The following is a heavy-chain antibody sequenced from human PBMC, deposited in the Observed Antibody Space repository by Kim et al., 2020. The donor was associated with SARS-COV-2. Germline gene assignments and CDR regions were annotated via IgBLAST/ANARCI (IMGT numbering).Heavy chain of an antibody. J-gene: IGHJ6*02. V-gene: IGHV4-61*02. D-gene: IGHD3-10*01. Sequence: SETLSLTCTVSGGSVNTGDQHWSWIRQPAGRGLEWIGRIYTTGRTNYNPSLSSRVTISLDSSKNQFSLKLTSVTAADTAVYYCARDGPYYYGSGNSVDYGGDVWGQGTTVTVSS. CDR1: GGSVNTGDQH. CDR3: ARDGPYYYGSGNSVDYGGDV. CDR2: IYTTGRT.